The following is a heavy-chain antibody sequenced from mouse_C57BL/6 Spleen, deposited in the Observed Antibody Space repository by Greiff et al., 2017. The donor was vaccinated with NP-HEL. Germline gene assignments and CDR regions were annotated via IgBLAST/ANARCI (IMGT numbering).Heavy chain of an antibody. CDR2: IYPGDGDT. J-gene: IGHJ4*01. D-gene: IGHD1-1*01. CDR3: ARSGTTVVDYAMDY. Sequence: VQLQQSGAELVKPGASVKISCKASGYAFSSYWMNWVKQRPGKGLEWIGQIYPGDGDTNYNGKFKGKATLTADKSSSTAYMQLSSLTSEDSAVYFCARSGTTVVDYAMDYWGQGTSVTVSS. V-gene: IGHV1-80*01. CDR1: GYAFSSYW.